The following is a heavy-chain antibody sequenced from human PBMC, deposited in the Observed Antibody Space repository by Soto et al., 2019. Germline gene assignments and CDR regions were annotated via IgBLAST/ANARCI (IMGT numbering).Heavy chain of an antibody. CDR3: ARGDISGWYFAS. D-gene: IGHD6-19*01. Sequence: SETLSLTCAVYGGSFSAYYWSWIRQPPGKGLEWIGEINHSRSTNCNPSLKNRVTISVDTSKNQFSLKLSSVTAADTAVYYCARGDISGWYFASWGQGTLVTVSS. V-gene: IGHV4-34*01. CDR2: INHSRST. CDR1: GGSFSAYY. J-gene: IGHJ4*02.